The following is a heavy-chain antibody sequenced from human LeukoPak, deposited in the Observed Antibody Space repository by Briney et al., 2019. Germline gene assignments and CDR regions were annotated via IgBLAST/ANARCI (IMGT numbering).Heavy chain of an antibody. CDR1: GFTFSSYG. Sequence: GGSLRLSCAASGFTFSSYGMHWVRQAPGKGLEWVAVISYDGSNKYYADSVKGRFTISRDNSKNTLYLQMNSLRAEDTAVYYCARDLYYGSGSYYPPYYWGQGTLVTVSS. D-gene: IGHD3-10*01. J-gene: IGHJ4*02. CDR3: ARDLYYGSGSYYPPYY. V-gene: IGHV3-30*03. CDR2: ISYDGSNK.